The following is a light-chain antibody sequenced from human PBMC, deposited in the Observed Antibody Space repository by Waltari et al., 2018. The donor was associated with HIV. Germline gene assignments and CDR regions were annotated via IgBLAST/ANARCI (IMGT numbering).Light chain of an antibody. CDR2: TNN. Sequence: QSVLTQPPSASGTPGQRVTISWSGSSTDIGSHTVNWYQQLPGTAPRLLIYTNNQRPSGVPDRFSGSKSGTSASLVISGLQSEDEADYFCAAWDDSLNGDVVFGGGTKLTVL. CDR1: STDIGSHT. CDR3: AAWDDSLNGDVV. J-gene: IGLJ2*01. V-gene: IGLV1-44*01.